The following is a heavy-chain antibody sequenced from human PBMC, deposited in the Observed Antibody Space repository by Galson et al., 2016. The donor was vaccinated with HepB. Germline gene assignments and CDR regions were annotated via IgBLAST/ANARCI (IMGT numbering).Heavy chain of an antibody. D-gene: IGHD6-19*01. CDR2: VYYSGHT. CDR3: ARTRIAVSGFYCQH. J-gene: IGHJ1*01. CDR1: GDSIGYYY. Sequence: SETLSLTCTVSGDSIGYYYWSWVRQSPEKGLEWIGNVYYSGHTNYNPSLKSRVTISVDTSENQFSLKLTSVTAADTAVYYCARTRIAVSGFYCQHWGQGALVSLSS. V-gene: IGHV4-59*01.